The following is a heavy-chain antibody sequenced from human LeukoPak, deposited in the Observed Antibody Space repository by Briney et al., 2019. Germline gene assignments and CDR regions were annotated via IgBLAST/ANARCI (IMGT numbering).Heavy chain of an antibody. V-gene: IGHV3-48*03. CDR3: ARDIARGSSGWYYYYYYYGMDV. CDR1: GFTFSSYE. D-gene: IGHD6-19*01. Sequence: GGSLRLSCAASGFTFSSYEMNWVRQAPGKGLEWVSYISSSGSTIYYADSVKGRFTISRDNAKNSLYPQMNSLRAEDTAVYYCARDIARGSSGWYYYYYYYGMDVWGQGTTVTVSS. CDR2: ISSSGSTI. J-gene: IGHJ6*02.